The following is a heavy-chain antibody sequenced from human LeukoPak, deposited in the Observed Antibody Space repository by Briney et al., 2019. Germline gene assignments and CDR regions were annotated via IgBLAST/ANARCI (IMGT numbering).Heavy chain of an antibody. CDR1: GGSFSGYY. CDR2: INHSGST. Sequence: SETLSLTCAVYGGSFSGYYWSWIRQPPGKGLEWIEEINHSGSTNYNPSLKSRVTISVDTSKNQFSLKLSSVTAADTAVYYCAREANWGSVGYWGQGTLVTVSS. D-gene: IGHD7-27*01. V-gene: IGHV4-34*01. CDR3: AREANWGSVGY. J-gene: IGHJ4*02.